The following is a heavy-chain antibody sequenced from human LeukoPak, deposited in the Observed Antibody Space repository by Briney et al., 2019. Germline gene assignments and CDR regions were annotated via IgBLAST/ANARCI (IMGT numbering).Heavy chain of an antibody. J-gene: IGHJ4*02. CDR2: IYSGGST. CDR1: GFTFSSYS. Sequence: PGGSLRLSCAASGFTFSSYSMNWVRQAPGKGLEWVSVIYSGGSTYYADSVKGRLTISRDNSKNTLYLQMNSLRAEDTAVYYCAREDRGYSYGFDYWGQGTLVTVSS. CDR3: AREDRGYSYGFDY. D-gene: IGHD5-18*01. V-gene: IGHV3-53*01.